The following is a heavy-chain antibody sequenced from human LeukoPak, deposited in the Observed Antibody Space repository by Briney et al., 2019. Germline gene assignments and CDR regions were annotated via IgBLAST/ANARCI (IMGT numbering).Heavy chain of an antibody. CDR2: ISPKNGDT. Sequence: ASVKVSCKASGYSFTDYYMHWVRQAPGQGLEWIAWISPKNGDTNYAQKFQGRVAMTRDTSITTAYMDLSGLASDDTAVYYCARDHRLGVGSTQSNAFDIWGQGTMVTVSS. V-gene: IGHV1-2*02. J-gene: IGHJ3*02. D-gene: IGHD1-26*01. CDR3: ARDHRLGVGSTQSNAFDI. CDR1: GYSFTDYY.